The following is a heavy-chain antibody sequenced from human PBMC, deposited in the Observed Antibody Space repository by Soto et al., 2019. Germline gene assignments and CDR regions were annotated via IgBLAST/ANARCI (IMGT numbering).Heavy chain of an antibody. Sequence: PSATLSLTCTVSGGSISSYYGSWIRQPAGKGLEWIGRIYTSGSTNYNPSLKSRVTMSVDTSKNQFSLKLSSVTAADTAVYYRARVGSSFHYYGMDVWGQGTTVTVSS. CDR2: IYTSGST. CDR3: ARVGSSFHYYGMDV. D-gene: IGHD6-13*01. V-gene: IGHV4-4*07. J-gene: IGHJ6*02. CDR1: GGSISSYY.